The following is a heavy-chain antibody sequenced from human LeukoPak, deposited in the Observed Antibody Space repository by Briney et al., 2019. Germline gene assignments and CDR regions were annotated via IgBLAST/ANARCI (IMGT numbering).Heavy chain of an antibody. CDR3: ARGAPGDDYFDY. V-gene: IGHV1-8*01. CDR1: GYTFTSYD. Sequence: ASVKVSCKASGYTFTSYDINWVRQATGQGLEWMGWMNPNSGNTGYAQKFQGRVTMTRNTSISTAYMELSSLRSEDTAVYYRARGAPGDDYFDYWGQGTLVTVSS. CDR2: MNPNSGNT. D-gene: IGHD3-16*01. J-gene: IGHJ4*02.